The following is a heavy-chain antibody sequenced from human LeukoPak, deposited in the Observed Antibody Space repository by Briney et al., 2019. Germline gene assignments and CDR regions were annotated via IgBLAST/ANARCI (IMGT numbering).Heavy chain of an antibody. CDR3: ARGLRFLEWLSYFDY. D-gene: IGHD3-3*01. J-gene: IGHJ4*02. Sequence: GGSLRLSCAASGFTFSSYAMSWVRQAPGKGLEWVSAISGSGGSTYYADSVKGRFTISRDNSKNTLYLQMNSLRAEDTAVYYCARGLRFLEWLSYFDYWGQGTLVTVSS. CDR1: GFTFSSYA. V-gene: IGHV3-23*01. CDR2: ISGSGGST.